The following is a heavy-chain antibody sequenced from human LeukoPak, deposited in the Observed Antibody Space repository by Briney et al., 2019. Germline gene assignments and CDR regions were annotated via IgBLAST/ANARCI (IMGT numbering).Heavy chain of an antibody. CDR1: GFTFSSYW. CDR2: IKQDGSEK. D-gene: IGHD3-3*01. Sequence: PGGSLRLSCAASGFTFSSYWMSWVRQAPGKGLEWVANIKQDGSEKYYVDSVKGRFTISRDNTRNTLYLQMNSLRAEDTAVYYCARAGDVLSVGENFFNKWGQGALVSVSS. V-gene: IGHV3-7*01. CDR3: ARAGDVLSVGENFFNK. J-gene: IGHJ4*02.